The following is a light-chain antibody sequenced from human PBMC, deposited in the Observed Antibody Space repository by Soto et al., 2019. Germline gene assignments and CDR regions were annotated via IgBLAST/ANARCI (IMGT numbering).Light chain of an antibody. CDR3: SSYAGNDRG. Sequence: HSALTQPPSAPGSPRQSVTISCTGTSSDVGGYNYVSWYQQNPGKAPKLVIFEVNKRPSGVPDRFSGSKSGNTASLTVSGLQAEDEADYYYSSYAGNDRGFGTGTKVNVL. CDR1: SSDVGGYNY. CDR2: EVN. V-gene: IGLV2-8*01. J-gene: IGLJ1*01.